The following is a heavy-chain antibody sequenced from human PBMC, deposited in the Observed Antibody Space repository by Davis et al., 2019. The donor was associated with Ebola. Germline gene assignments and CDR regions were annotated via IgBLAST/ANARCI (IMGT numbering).Heavy chain of an antibody. CDR3: ARRGYYDILTGYSD. V-gene: IGHV1-3*01. CDR1: GGTFSSYA. CDR2: INAGNGNT. Sequence: ASVKVSCKASGGTFSSYAISWVRQAPGQGLEWMGWINAGNGNTKYSQKFQGRVTITRDTSASTAYMELSSLRSEDTAVYYCARRGYYDILTGYSDWGQGTLVTVSS. D-gene: IGHD3-9*01. J-gene: IGHJ4*02.